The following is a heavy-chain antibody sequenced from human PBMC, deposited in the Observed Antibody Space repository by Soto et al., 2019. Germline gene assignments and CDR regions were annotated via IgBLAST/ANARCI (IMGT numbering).Heavy chain of an antibody. CDR2: ISNSGGST. J-gene: IGHJ3*01. Sequence: GGSLRLSCATSGFTFSSYAMNWVRQAPGKGLEWVSAISNSGGSTYYADSVKGRFTISRDNSKNTLYLQMNSLRAEDTAVYYCAKDGGGTVTTSDAFDLWGQGTVVTVSS. CDR1: GFTFSSYA. CDR3: AKDGGGTVTTSDAFDL. D-gene: IGHD4-17*01. V-gene: IGHV3-23*01.